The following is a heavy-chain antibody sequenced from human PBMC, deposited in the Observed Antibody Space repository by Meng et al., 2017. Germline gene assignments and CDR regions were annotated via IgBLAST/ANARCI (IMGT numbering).Heavy chain of an antibody. V-gene: IGHV1-2*02. CDR1: GYTFTVYY. Sequence: QGQLVQSGAEVKKPGASVKVSCKASGYTFTVYYMHGVRQAPGQGLEWMGWINPNSGGTNYAQKFQGRVTMTRDTSISTAYMELSRLRSDDTAVYYCASRYDSSGSAAFQHWGQGTLVTVSS. D-gene: IGHD3-22*01. CDR2: INPNSGGT. CDR3: ASRYDSSGSAAFQH. J-gene: IGHJ1*01.